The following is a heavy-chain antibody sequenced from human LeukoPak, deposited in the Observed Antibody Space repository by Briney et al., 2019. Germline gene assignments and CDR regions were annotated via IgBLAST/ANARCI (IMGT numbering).Heavy chain of an antibody. CDR1: GFTFSSYE. V-gene: IGHV3-30*18. Sequence: GGSLRLSCAASGFTFSSYEMNWVRQAPGKGLEWVAVISYDGSNKYYADSVKGRFTISRDNSKNTLYLQMNSLRAEDTAVYYCAKDLDPYYYGSGSYYIGGFDYWGQGTLVTVSS. CDR3: AKDLDPYYYGSGSYYIGGFDY. CDR2: ISYDGSNK. J-gene: IGHJ4*02. D-gene: IGHD3-10*01.